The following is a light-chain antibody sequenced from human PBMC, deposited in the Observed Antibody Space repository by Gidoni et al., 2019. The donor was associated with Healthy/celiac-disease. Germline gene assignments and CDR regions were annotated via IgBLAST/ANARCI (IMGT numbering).Light chain of an antibody. J-gene: IGKJ5*01. Sequence: EIVLTQSPATLSLSPGERATLSCRASQSVSSYLAWYQQKPGQAPRLLIYDASNRATGIPARFSGSGSGTDFTLTISSIEPEDVAVYYCQQRSNGITFGQGTRLEIK. CDR3: QQRSNGIT. V-gene: IGKV3-11*01. CDR2: DAS. CDR1: QSVSSY.